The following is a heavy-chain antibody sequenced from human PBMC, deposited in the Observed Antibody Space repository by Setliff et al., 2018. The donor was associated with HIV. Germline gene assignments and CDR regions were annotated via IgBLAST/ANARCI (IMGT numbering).Heavy chain of an antibody. CDR1: GFIFSSYA. CDR2: ISYDGST. Sequence: PGGSLRLSCAASGFIFSSYAMDWVRQAPGKGLEWVAVISYDGSTYHRDSVKGRFTLSRDNSKNTVYLQVGSLRPDDTAMYYCARSRPYNSALDYWGQGTLVTVS. V-gene: IGHV3-30*14. J-gene: IGHJ4*02. D-gene: IGHD6-25*01. CDR3: ARSRPYNSALDY.